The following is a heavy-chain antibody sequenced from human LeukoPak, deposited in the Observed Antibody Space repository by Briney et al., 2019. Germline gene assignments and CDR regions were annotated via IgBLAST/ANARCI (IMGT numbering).Heavy chain of an antibody. CDR3: ATGTGLLRYFGWPQPNYGDPFDY. D-gene: IGHD3-9*01. CDR2: INHSGSN. CDR1: GGSFSGYY. V-gene: IGHV4-34*01. J-gene: IGHJ4*02. Sequence: SETLSLTCAVYGGSFSGYYWSWIRHPPGKGLEWIGEINHSGSNNYNPSLKSRVTISVDTSKNQFSLKLSSVTAADTALYYCATGTGLLRYFGWPQPNYGDPFDYWGEGTLVTVSS.